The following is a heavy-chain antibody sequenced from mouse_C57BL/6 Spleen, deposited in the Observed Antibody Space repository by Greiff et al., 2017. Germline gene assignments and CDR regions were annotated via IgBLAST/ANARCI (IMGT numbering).Heavy chain of an antibody. V-gene: IGHV5-17*01. CDR2: ISSGSSTI. J-gene: IGHJ2*01. Sequence: EVQLVESGGGLVKPGGSLTLSCAASGFTFSDYGMHWVRQAPEKGLEWVAYISSGSSTIYYADTVTGRFTISRDNAKNTLFLQMTSLRSEDTAMYYCARRASLGFDYWGQGTTRTVSS. D-gene: IGHD3-1*01. CDR3: ARRASLGFDY. CDR1: GFTFSDYG.